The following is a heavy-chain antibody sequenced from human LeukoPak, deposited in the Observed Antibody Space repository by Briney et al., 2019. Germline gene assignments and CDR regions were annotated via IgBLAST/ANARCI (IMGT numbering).Heavy chain of an antibody. J-gene: IGHJ4*02. V-gene: IGHV3-23*01. CDR1: GFTFSSYA. CDR3: AKDLSSSWYNFDY. D-gene: IGHD6-13*01. CDR2: ISGSGGST. Sequence: GGSLRLSCAASGFTFSSYAMSWVRQAPGKGLEWVSAISGSGGSTYYADSVKGRFTISRDNSKNTPYLQMNSLRAEDAAVYYCAKDLSSSWYNFDYWGQGTLVTVSS.